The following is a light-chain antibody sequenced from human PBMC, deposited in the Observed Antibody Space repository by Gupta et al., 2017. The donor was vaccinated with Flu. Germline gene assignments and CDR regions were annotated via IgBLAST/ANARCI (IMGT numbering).Light chain of an antibody. CDR1: SSNIGGYNY. J-gene: IGLJ3*02. V-gene: IGLV2-8*01. CDR2: EDT. Sequence: HSALTQPPSASGSPGQSVTLSCTGTSSNIGGYNYVSWYQQHPGKAPKLMIFEDTKRPSGVPDRFSGSKAGNTDSPTVSRLEAEDEAEDDCSSLGGNDPYRVFGGGTKLTVL. CDR3: SSLGGNDPYRV.